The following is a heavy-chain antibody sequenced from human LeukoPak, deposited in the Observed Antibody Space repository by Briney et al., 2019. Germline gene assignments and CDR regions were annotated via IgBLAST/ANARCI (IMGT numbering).Heavy chain of an antibody. V-gene: IGHV4-59*01. CDR1: GGSISPYY. J-gene: IGHJ5*02. CDR3: ARGGGSGRGNWFDP. D-gene: IGHD3-10*01. CDR2: VYYSGST. Sequence: SETLSLTCTVSGGSISPYYWSWIRQPPGKGLEWIGYVYYSGSTNYNPSLKSRVTISVDTSKSQFSLKLTSVTAADPAVYYCARGGGSGRGNWFDPWGQGSLVIVSS.